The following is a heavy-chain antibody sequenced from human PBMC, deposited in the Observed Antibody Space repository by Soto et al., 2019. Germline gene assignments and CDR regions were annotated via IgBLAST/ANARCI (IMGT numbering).Heavy chain of an antibody. J-gene: IGHJ6*03. CDR2: ISSSSTYI. Sequence: EVQLVESGGGLVKPGGSLRLSCAASGFTFSTYRMNWVRQAPGEGLEWVSSISSSSTYIYYADSVKGRFTISRDNAKNSLYLQMNSLRAEDTAVYYCARVAGTDMVLYMDVWGKGTTVTVSS. V-gene: IGHV3-21*06. D-gene: IGHD5-18*01. CDR3: ARVAGTDMVLYMDV. CDR1: GFTFSTYR.